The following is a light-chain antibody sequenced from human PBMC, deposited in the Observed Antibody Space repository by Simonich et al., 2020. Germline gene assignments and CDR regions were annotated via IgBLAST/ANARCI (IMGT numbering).Light chain of an antibody. CDR1: QSVSSY. V-gene: IGKV3D-11*02. Sequence: EIVLTQSPATLSLSTGERATLSCRASQSVSSYLAWYQQKPGQAPRLLIYDASNRATGIPARFSGSGPGTDFTLTISSLEPEDFAVYYCQQRSNWHELTFGGGTKVEIK. CDR2: DAS. CDR3: QQRSNWHELT. J-gene: IGKJ4*01.